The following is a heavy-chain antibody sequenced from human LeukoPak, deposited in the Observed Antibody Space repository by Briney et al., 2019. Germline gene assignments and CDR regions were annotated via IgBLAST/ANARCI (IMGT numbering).Heavy chain of an antibody. V-gene: IGHV1-8*01. Sequence: GASVKVSCKASGYTFTSYDVNWVRQATGQGLEWMGWMNPNSGNTGYAQKFQGRVTMTRNTSISAAYMELSSLRSEDTAVYYCARVLVFYDSSGYRYYFDYWGQGTLVTVSS. CDR3: ARVLVFYDSSGYRYYFDY. CDR2: MNPNSGNT. CDR1: GYTFTSYD. D-gene: IGHD3-22*01. J-gene: IGHJ4*02.